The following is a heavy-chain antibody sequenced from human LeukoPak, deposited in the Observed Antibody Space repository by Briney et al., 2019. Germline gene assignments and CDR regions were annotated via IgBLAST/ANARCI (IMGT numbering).Heavy chain of an antibody. CDR3: AREPGYCSGGSCYSFDY. J-gene: IGHJ4*02. CDR1: GGSFSGYY. Sequence: NPSETLSLTCAVYGGSFSGYYWSWIRQPPGKGLEWIGEIKHSGSTNYNPPLKSRVTIPVDTSKNQFSLKRSSVTAAGTAVYYCAREPGYCSGGSCYSFDYWGQGTLVTVSS. V-gene: IGHV4-34*01. CDR2: IKHSGST. D-gene: IGHD2-15*01.